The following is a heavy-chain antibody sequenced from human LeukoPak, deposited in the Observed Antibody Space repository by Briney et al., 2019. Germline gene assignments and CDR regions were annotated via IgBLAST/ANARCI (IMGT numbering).Heavy chain of an antibody. V-gene: IGHV3-23*01. J-gene: IGHJ3*02. Sequence: PGGSLRLSCAASGFTFSSYAMSWVRQAPGKGLEWVSAISGSGGSTYYADSVKGRFTISRDNSKNTLYLQMNSLRAEDTAVYYCARGAREVAGPDGAFDIWGQGTMVTVSS. D-gene: IGHD6-19*01. CDR2: ISGSGGST. CDR3: ARGAREVAGPDGAFDI. CDR1: GFTFSSYA.